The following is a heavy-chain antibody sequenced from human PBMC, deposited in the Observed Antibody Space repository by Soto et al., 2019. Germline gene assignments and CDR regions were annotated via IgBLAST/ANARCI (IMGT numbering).Heavy chain of an antibody. CDR1: GFTFSDYA. V-gene: IGHV3-23*01. J-gene: IGHJ6*02. Sequence: VGSLRLSCLASGFTFSDYAMTWVRHVPGRGLEWVSSLNGAGGSTYYADSVRGRFTISRDNSQNTLFLQMNRLTVDDTAIYYCAAPRDEYGSGISWLTYGMDVWGQGTTVTVSS. CDR2: LNGAGGST. D-gene: IGHD3-10*01. CDR3: AAPRDEYGSGISWLTYGMDV.